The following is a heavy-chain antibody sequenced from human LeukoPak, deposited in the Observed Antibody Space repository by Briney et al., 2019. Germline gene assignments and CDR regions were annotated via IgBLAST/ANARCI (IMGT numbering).Heavy chain of an antibody. CDR3: AKDRWVGATISHYFDY. D-gene: IGHD1-26*01. CDR2: ISNSGGST. V-gene: IGHV3-23*01. CDR1: GFTFSSYA. J-gene: IGHJ4*02. Sequence: GGSLRLSCAASGFTFSSYAINWVRQAPRKGLEWVSGISNSGGSTYYADSVKGRFTISRDNSKNTLYLRMNGLRAEDTAVYYCAKDRWVGATISHYFDYWGQGTLVTVSS.